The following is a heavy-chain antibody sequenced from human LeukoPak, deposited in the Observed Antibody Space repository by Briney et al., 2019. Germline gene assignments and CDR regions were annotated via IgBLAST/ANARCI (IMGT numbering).Heavy chain of an antibody. J-gene: IGHJ3*02. CDR3: ARDAPSYYDILTGYYRRAFDI. V-gene: IGHV3-33*01. D-gene: IGHD3-9*01. CDR1: GFTFSSYG. Sequence: GGSLRLSCAASGFTFSSYGMHWVRQAPGKGLEWVAVIWYDGSNKYYADSVKGRFTISRDNSKNTLYLQMNSLRAEDTAVYYCARDAPSYYDILTGYYRRAFDIWGQGTMVTVSS. CDR2: IWYDGSNK.